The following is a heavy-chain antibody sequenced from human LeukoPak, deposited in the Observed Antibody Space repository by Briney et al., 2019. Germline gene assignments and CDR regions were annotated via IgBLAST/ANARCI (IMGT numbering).Heavy chain of an antibody. CDR2: ISSDGSST. CDR3: ARVSDRTFDY. J-gene: IGHJ4*02. Sequence: GGSLRLSCAASGFSFSSYSLNWVRQAPGKGLVWVSRISSDGSSTSYADSVKGRFTISRDNAKNTLYLQMNSLRAEDTAVYYCARVSDRTFDYWGQGTLVTVSS. V-gene: IGHV3-74*01. D-gene: IGHD1-7*01. CDR1: GFSFSSYS.